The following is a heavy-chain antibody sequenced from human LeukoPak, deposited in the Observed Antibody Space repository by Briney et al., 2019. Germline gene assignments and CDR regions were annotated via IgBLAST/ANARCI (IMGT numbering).Heavy chain of an antibody. D-gene: IGHD4-17*01. Sequence: SETLSLTCTVSGGSISSSSYYWGWIRQPPGKGLEWIGSIYYSGSTYYNPSLKSRVTISVDTSKNQFSLKLSSVTAADTAVYYCARDGGGDYADYGGFDYWGQGTLVTVSS. CDR3: ARDGGGDYADYGGFDY. CDR1: GGSISSSSYY. J-gene: IGHJ4*02. V-gene: IGHV4-39*07. CDR2: IYYSGST.